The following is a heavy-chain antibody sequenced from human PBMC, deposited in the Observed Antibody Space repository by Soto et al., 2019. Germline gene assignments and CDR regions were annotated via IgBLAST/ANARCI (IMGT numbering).Heavy chain of an antibody. CDR1: GGSISSYY. CDR2: IYYSGST. CDR3: ARVLHASFDY. D-gene: IGHD2-8*01. J-gene: IGHJ4*02. V-gene: IGHV4-59*01. Sequence: PSETLSLTCTVSGGSISSYYLSWIRQPPGKGLEWIGYIYYSGSTNYNPSLKSRVTISVDTSKNQFSLKLSSVTAANTAVYYCARVLHASFDYWGQGTLVTVSS.